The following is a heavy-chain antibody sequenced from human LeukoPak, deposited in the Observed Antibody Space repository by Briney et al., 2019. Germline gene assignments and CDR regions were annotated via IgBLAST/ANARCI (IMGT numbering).Heavy chain of an antibody. Sequence: GGALTLSSAASGFTFSSCARTWVRQAPGKGLKWVSTIRSNGATAYNADSVKGRFTISRDDSKNTVYLQMNSLRVEDTAIYYCARGQESDDGIFDSWGQGTLVTVSS. V-gene: IGHV3-23*01. CDR1: GFTFSSCA. CDR3: ARGQESDDGIFDS. J-gene: IGHJ4*02. CDR2: IRSNGATA. D-gene: IGHD1-1*01.